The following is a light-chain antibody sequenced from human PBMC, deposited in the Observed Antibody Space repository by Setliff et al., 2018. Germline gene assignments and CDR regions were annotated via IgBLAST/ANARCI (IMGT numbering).Light chain of an antibody. Sequence: ALTQPASVSGSPGQSITISCTGTSSDVGGYNYVSWYQQHPGKAPKLMIYDVSKRPSGVSNRFSGSKSGNTASLTISGLQAEDEADYYCSSYTSSSTYVFGTGTKLTVL. CDR2: DVS. J-gene: IGLJ1*01. CDR1: SSDVGGYNY. V-gene: IGLV2-14*01. CDR3: SSYTSSSTYV.